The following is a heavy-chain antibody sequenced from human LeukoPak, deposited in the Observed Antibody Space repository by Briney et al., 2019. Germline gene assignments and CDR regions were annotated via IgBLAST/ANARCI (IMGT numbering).Heavy chain of an antibody. Sequence: PGGSLRLSCAASGFTFSSYWMSWVRQAPGKGLEWVANIKQDGSEKYYVDSVKGRFTISRDNAKNSLYLQMNSLRAEDTAVYYCARDRVSYSSSWYGFWFDPWGQGTLVTVSS. D-gene: IGHD6-13*01. J-gene: IGHJ5*02. CDR3: ARDRVSYSSSWYGFWFDP. CDR2: IKQDGSEK. CDR1: GFTFSSYW. V-gene: IGHV3-7*01.